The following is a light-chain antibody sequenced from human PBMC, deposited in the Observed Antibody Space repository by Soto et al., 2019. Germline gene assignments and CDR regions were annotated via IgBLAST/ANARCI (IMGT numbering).Light chain of an antibody. V-gene: IGKV1-39*01. Sequence: DIQMTQAPSSLSASVGDRVTITCRASQSISSYLNWYQQKPGKAPKLLIYAASSLQIGVPSRFSGSGSGTDFTLTISSLEPEDFATYYCQQSYSTPRTFGQGTQL. CDR1: QSISSY. CDR2: AAS. J-gene: IGKJ1*01. CDR3: QQSYSTPRT.